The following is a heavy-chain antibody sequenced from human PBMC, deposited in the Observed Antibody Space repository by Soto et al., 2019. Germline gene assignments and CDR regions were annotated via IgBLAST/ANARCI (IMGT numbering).Heavy chain of an antibody. CDR1: GFTFSSYA. CDR3: ARSEYYYGSGRYDMDV. V-gene: IGHV3-30-3*01. Sequence: QVQLVESGGGVVQPGRSLRLSCAASGFTFSSYAMHWVRQAPGKGLEWVAVISYDGSNKYYADSVKGRFTISRDNSKNTLYLQMNSRRAEDAPVYYCARSEYYYGSGRYDMDVWGQGTTVTVSS. J-gene: IGHJ6*02. CDR2: ISYDGSNK. D-gene: IGHD3-10*01.